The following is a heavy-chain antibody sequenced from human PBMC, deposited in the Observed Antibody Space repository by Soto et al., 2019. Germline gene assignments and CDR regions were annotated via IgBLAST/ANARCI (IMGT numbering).Heavy chain of an antibody. V-gene: IGHV4-31*03. D-gene: IGHD2-15*01. CDR1: GGSISSGGYY. J-gene: IGHJ5*02. Sequence: TLSLTCTVSGGSISSGGYYWSWIRQHPGKGLEWIGYIYYSGSTYYNPSLKSRVTISVDTSKNQFSLKLSSVTAADTAVYYCARGHFFGVSCSAHCFDLSGQGALLTV. CDR2: IYYSGST. CDR3: ARGHFFGVSCSAHCFDL.